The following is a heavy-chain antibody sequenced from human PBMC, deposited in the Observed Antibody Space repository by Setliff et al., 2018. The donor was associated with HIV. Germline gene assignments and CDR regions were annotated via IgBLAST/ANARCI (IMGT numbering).Heavy chain of an antibody. CDR2: IYSGGNT. J-gene: IGHJ3*02. Sequence: GGSLRLSCAASGFTVSSNYMSWVRQAPGKGLEWVSVIYSGGNTYCADSVKGRFTISRDNSKNILYLQMNSLRAEDTAVYYCARALWWSDAFDIWGQGTMVTVSS. V-gene: IGHV3-53*01. CDR1: GFTVSSNY. CDR3: ARALWWSDAFDI. D-gene: IGHD2-21*01.